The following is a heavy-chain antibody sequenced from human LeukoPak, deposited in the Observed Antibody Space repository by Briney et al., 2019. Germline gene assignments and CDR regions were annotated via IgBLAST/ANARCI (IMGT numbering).Heavy chain of an antibody. V-gene: IGHV1-2*02. J-gene: IGHJ4*02. CDR2: INPNSGVT. D-gene: IGHD2-2*01. Sequence: ASVKVSCKASGYTFTGYSMHWVRQAPGQGLEWMGWINPNSGVTNYAQKFQGRVTMTRDTSISTAYMELSSLRSDDTAVYYCAGVGVVGASCYDYWGQGTLVTVSS. CDR3: AGVGVVGASCYDY. CDR1: GYTFTGYS.